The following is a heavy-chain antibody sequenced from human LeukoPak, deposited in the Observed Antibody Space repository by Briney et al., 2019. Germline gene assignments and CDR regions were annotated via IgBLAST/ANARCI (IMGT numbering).Heavy chain of an antibody. CDR3: ARGKFRGLSFDY. CDR1: GGSISSGGYS. J-gene: IGHJ4*02. V-gene: IGHV4-30-2*01. D-gene: IGHD2/OR15-2a*01. Sequence: SQTLSLTCAVSGGSISSGGYSWSWIRQPPGKGLEWIGYIYHSGSTYYNPSLKSRVTISVDRSKNQFSLKMSSVTAADTAVYYCARGKFRGLSFDYWGQGTLVTVSS. CDR2: IYHSGST.